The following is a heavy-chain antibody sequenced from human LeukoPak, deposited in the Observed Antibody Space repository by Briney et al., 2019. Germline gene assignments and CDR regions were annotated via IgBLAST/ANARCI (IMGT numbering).Heavy chain of an antibody. V-gene: IGHV1-2*02. CDR3: ARRSSCLDY. CDR1: GYTFTDYY. Sequence: GASVKVSCKASGYTFTDYYIHWVRQAPGQGLEWMGWINPKSGGANYAQKFQGTVTMTRDTSISTAYMELSRLRSDDTAVYYCARRSSCLDYWGQGTLVTVSS. J-gene: IGHJ4*02. CDR2: INPKSGGA. D-gene: IGHD2-15*01.